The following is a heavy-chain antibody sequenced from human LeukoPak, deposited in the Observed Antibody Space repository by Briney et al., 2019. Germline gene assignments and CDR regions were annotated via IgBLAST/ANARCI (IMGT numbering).Heavy chain of an antibody. J-gene: IGHJ4*02. V-gene: IGHV4-59*01. CDR2: ISYSGST. Sequence: SETLSLTCTVSGGSISSYYWSWIWQPPGKGLEWIGFISYSGSTKYNPSLRGRITISVDTSKNEFSLNLSSVTATDTAVYYCARDLVRWYGTFDYWGQGTLVTVSS. CDR3: ARDLVRWYGTFDY. D-gene: IGHD6-13*01. CDR1: GGSISSYY.